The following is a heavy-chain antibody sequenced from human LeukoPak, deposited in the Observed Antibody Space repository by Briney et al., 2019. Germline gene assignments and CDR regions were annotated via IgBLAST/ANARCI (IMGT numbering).Heavy chain of an antibody. J-gene: IGHJ4*02. D-gene: IGHD3-10*01. V-gene: IGHV3-23*01. CDR3: AKVKSLLWFGELPLDY. CDR1: GGSISSYY. CDR2: ISGSGGST. Sequence: ETLSLTCTVSGGSISSYYWSWVRQAPGKGLEWVSAISGSGGSTYYADSVKGRFTISRDNSKNTLYLQMNSLRAEDTAVYYCAKVKSLLWFGELPLDYWGQGTLVTVSS.